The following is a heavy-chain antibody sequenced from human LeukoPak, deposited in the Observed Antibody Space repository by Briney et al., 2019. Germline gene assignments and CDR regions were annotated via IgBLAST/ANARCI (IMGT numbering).Heavy chain of an antibody. CDR3: ARDRGYTVGGFDY. CDR2: VYYSGTT. J-gene: IGHJ4*02. Sequence: MPSETLSLTCTVSGGSISSYYWSWIRQPPGKGLEWIGYVYYSGTTNYNPSLKSRVTISVDTSKNHFSLKLSSVTAADTAVYYCARDRGYTVGGFDYWGQGTLVTVSS. CDR1: GGSISSYY. V-gene: IGHV4-59*01. D-gene: IGHD5-12*01.